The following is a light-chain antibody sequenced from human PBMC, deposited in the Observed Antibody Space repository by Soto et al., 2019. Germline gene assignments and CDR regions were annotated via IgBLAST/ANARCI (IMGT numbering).Light chain of an antibody. V-gene: IGKV3-20*01. CDR1: QRFGSSN. CDR2: STS. J-gene: IGKJ1*01. Sequence: EIVLTQSPGTLSLSPGERGTLSCRASQRFGSSNLAWYQQKPGQAPRLLIYSTSSRATGIPDRFSGSGSGTDFTLTISRLAPEDFAVYDCQQYGNSPWTFGQGTKVEIK. CDR3: QQYGNSPWT.